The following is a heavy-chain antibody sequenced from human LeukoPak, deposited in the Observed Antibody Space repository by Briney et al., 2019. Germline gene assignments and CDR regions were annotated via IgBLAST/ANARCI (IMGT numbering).Heavy chain of an antibody. CDR2: ITGSGAST. CDR3: ATRAPYYFDY. Sequence: GVSLRLSCAASGFTFSNSGMSWVRQAPGKGLEWVSSITGSGASTYYADSVKGRFTISRDNSKNTLYLQMNSLKAEDTALYYCATRAPYYFDYWGQGTLVTVSS. D-gene: IGHD3-16*01. J-gene: IGHJ4*02. V-gene: IGHV3-23*01. CDR1: GFTFSNSG.